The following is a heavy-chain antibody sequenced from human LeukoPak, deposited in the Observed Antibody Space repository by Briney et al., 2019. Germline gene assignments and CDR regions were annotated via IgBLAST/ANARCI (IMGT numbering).Heavy chain of an antibody. Sequence: GASVKVSCKASGYTFTGYYMHWVRQAPGQGLEWMGWINPNSGGTNYAQKLQGRVTMTTDTSTSTAYMELRGLRSDDTAVYYCARVRSSGWYPSYYYYYMDVWGKGTTVTVSS. J-gene: IGHJ6*03. CDR3: ARVRSSGWYPSYYYYYMDV. CDR2: INPNSGGT. D-gene: IGHD6-19*01. CDR1: GYTFTGYY. V-gene: IGHV1-2*02.